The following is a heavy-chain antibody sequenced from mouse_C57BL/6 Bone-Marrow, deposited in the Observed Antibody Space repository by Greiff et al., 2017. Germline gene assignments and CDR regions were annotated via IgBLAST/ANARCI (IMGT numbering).Heavy chain of an antibody. CDR2: IYPGSGNT. CDR1: GYTFTDYY. CDR3: AEGFAY. Sequence: QVQLQQSGAELVRPGASVKLSCKASGYTFTDYYINWVKQRPGQGLEWIARIYPGSGNTYYNEKFKDKATLTAEKSSSTAYMQLSSLTSEDSAVYFCAEGFAYWGQGTLVTVSA. V-gene: IGHV1-76*01. J-gene: IGHJ3*01.